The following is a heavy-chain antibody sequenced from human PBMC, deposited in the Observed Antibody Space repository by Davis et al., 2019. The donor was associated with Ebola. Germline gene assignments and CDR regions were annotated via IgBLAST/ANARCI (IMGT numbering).Heavy chain of an antibody. CDR3: ARSGRGIVVVIFDY. D-gene: IGHD3-22*01. Sequence: PGGSLRLSCAASGFTFSSYGMHWVRQAPGKGLEWVAVISYDGSNKYYADSVKGRFTISRDNSKNTLYLQMNSLRAEDTAVYYCARSGRGIVVVIFDYWGQGTLVTVSS. J-gene: IGHJ4*02. V-gene: IGHV3-30*03. CDR2: ISYDGSNK. CDR1: GFTFSSYG.